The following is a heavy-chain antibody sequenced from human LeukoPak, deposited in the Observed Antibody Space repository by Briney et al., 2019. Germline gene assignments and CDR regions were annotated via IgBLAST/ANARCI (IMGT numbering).Heavy chain of an antibody. V-gene: IGHV3-7*01. CDR1: GFTFSSYW. J-gene: IGHJ4*02. CDR3: ARGAGLEPFDY. D-gene: IGHD1-1*01. CDR2: IKQDGSEE. Sequence: GGSLRLSCAASGFTFSSYWMSWVRQAPGKGLEWVANIKQDGSEEYYVDSVKGRFTISRDNAKNSLYLQMNSLRAEDTAVYYCARGAGLEPFDYWGQGTLVTVSS.